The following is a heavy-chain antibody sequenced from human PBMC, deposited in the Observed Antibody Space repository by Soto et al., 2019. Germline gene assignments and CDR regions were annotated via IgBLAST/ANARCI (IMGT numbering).Heavy chain of an antibody. J-gene: IGHJ3*02. CDR1: GGSFSGYY. D-gene: IGHD3-22*01. Sequence: PSETLSLTCAVYGGSFSGYYWSWIRQPPGKGLEWIGEINHSGSTNYNPSLKSRVTISVDTSKNQFSLKLSSVTAADTAVYYCARGWGYYDSGGSIRPSAFDIWGQGTMVTVSS. CDR2: INHSGST. CDR3: ARGWGYYDSGGSIRPSAFDI. V-gene: IGHV4-34*01.